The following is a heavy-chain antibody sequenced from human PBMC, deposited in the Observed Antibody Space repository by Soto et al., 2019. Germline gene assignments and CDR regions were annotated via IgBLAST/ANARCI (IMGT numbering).Heavy chain of an antibody. Sequence: QVQLQESGPGLVKPSETLSLTCTVSGGSVSSGSYYWNWIRQPPGKGLEWIGYIYYSGSTNYNPSLKNRVTIAVDTSKNRFSLKLSSVTSADTAVYYCAREGYCSSTSCYRGGDYWGQGTLVTVSS. D-gene: IGHD2-2*02. CDR3: AREGYCSSTSCYRGGDY. CDR1: GGSVSSGSYY. J-gene: IGHJ4*02. V-gene: IGHV4-61*01. CDR2: IYYSGST.